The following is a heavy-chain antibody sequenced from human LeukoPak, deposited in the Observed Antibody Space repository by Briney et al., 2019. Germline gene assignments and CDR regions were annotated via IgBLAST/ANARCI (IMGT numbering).Heavy chain of an antibody. CDR2: LYYTGVT. D-gene: IGHD5-18*01. V-gene: IGHV4-59*12. J-gene: IGHJ3*02. Sequence: SSETLSLTCTVSGGSIDNFYWSWIRQSPGKGLEWIGYLYYTGVTNSNPSLRRRVTISLDRSKNQFSLNLKSVTAADTAVYYCARERSSYGAFEIWGQGTMVTISS. CDR3: ARERSSYGAFEI. CDR1: GGSIDNFY.